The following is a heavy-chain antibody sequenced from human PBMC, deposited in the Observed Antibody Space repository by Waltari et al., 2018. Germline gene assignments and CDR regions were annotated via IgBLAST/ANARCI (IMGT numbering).Heavy chain of an antibody. Sequence: QVQLVQSGSELMKPGASVKVSCKASGYTFTNYAINWVRQAPGQGLEWMGWINTNTVNQMYAQDFTGRCVFSLDTSVSTAYLQISSLKAEDTAVYYCAKSISHDAFDIWGQGTMVTVSS. CDR1: GYTFTNYA. CDR2: INTNTVNQ. D-gene: IGHD2-21*01. J-gene: IGHJ3*02. V-gene: IGHV7-4-1*02. CDR3: AKSISHDAFDI.